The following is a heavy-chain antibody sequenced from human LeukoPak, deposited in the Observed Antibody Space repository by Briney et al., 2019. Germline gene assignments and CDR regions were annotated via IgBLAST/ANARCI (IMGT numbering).Heavy chain of an antibody. Sequence: GGSLRLSCAASGFTVSSTYMNWARQAPGRGLEWVSTLYRDGSTYYADSVKGRFTISRDSSTNTLYLQMNNLRVEDTAVYYCARDSGDGDYEPLDYWGQGTQVTVSS. CDR3: ARDSGDGDYEPLDY. CDR2: LYRDGST. CDR1: GFTVSSTY. D-gene: IGHD3-10*01. J-gene: IGHJ4*02. V-gene: IGHV3-53*01.